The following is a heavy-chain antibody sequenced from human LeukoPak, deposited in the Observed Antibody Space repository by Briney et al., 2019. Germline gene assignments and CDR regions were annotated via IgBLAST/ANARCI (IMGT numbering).Heavy chain of an antibody. V-gene: IGHV3-23*01. CDR1: GFTFSSYA. CDR3: AKPYYYGAGSYFNFDY. D-gene: IGHD3-10*01. J-gene: IGHJ4*02. CDR2: ISGSGGST. Sequence: GGSLRLSCAASGFTFSSYAMSWVRQAPGKGLEWVSGISGSGGSTYYADSVKGRFTISRDNSKNTLYLQMNSLRAEDTAVYYCAKPYYYGAGSYFNFDYWGQGTLVTVSS.